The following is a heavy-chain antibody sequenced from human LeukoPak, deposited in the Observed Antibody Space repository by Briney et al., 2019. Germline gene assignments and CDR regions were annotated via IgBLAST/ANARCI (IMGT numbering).Heavy chain of an antibody. D-gene: IGHD3-10*01. J-gene: IGHJ4*02. V-gene: IGHV1-69*05. CDR3: ARAAGYYGSGSYYISGYFDY. CDR2: IIPIFGTA. CDR1: GGTFSSYA. Sequence: SVKVSCKASGGTFSSYAISWVRQAPGQGLEWMGRIIPIFGTANYAQKFQGRVTITTDESTSTAYMGLSSLRSEDTAVYYCARAAGYYGSGSYYISGYFDYWGQGTLVTVSS.